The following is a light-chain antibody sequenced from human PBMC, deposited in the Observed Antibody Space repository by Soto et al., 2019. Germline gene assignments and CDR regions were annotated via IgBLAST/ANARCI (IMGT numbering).Light chain of an antibody. CDR3: CSYAGSSTFV. V-gene: IGLV2-23*01. CDR2: EGS. Sequence: QSALTQPASVSGSPGQSITISCTGTSSDVGSYNLVSWYQHHPGKAPNLKIYEGSKRPSGVSNRFSGSKSGNTASLTISGLQAEDEADYYCCSYAGSSTFVFGAGTKLTVL. CDR1: SSDVGSYNL. J-gene: IGLJ1*01.